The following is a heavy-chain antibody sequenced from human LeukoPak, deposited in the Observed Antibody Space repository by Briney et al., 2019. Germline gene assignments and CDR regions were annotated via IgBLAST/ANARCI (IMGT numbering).Heavy chain of an antibody. CDR1: GFTLSSYW. Sequence: GGSLRLSCAASGFTLSSYWMHWVRQVPGKGLVWVARINPGGSSITYADSVKGRFTISRDNAKNTLYLQMDSLRAEDAGVYYCARSNQADDYWGQGTLVTVSS. V-gene: IGHV3-74*01. J-gene: IGHJ4*02. D-gene: IGHD1-14*01. CDR3: ARSNQADDY. CDR2: INPGGSSI.